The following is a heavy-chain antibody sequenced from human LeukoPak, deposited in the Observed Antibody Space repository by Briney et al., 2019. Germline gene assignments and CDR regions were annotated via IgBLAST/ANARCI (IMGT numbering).Heavy chain of an antibody. J-gene: IGHJ3*02. V-gene: IGHV3-48*01. D-gene: IGHD3-22*01. CDR1: GFTFSSYS. CDR2: ISSSSSTI. Sequence: GGSLRLSCAASGFTFSSYSMNWVRQAPGKGLEWVSYISSSSSTIYYADSVKGRFTISRDNAKNSLYLQMNSLRAEDTAVYYCASVNYYDSSGYYYKYDAFDIWGQGKMVTVSS. CDR3: ASVNYYDSSGYYYKYDAFDI.